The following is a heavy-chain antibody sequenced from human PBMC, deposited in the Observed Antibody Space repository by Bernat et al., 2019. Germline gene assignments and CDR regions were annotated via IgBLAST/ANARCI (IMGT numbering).Heavy chain of an antibody. J-gene: IGHJ4*02. V-gene: IGHV3-30*03. CDR2: ISYDGSNK. Sequence: QVQLVESGGGVVQPGRSLRLSCAASGFTFSSYGMHWVRQAPGKGLEWVAVISYDGSNKYYADSVKGRFTISRDNSKNTLYLQMNSLRAEDTAVYYCAREWELRFDYWGQGTLVTVSS. CDR1: GFTFSSYG. D-gene: IGHD1-26*01. CDR3: AREWELRFDY.